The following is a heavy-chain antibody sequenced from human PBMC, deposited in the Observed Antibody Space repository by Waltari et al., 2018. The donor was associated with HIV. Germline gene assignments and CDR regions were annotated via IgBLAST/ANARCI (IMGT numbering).Heavy chain of an antibody. J-gene: IGHJ4*02. CDR1: GGSFSGYY. Sequence: QVQLQQWGAGLLKPSETLSLTCAVYGGSFSGYYWSWIRQPPGKGLEWLGEINHSGSNNYNPSLKSRVTISVDTSKNQFSLKLSSVTAADTAVYYCARRYGGNSGNFDYWGQGTLVTVSS. V-gene: IGHV4-34*01. CDR2: INHSGSN. CDR3: ARRYGGNSGNFDY. D-gene: IGHD2-21*02.